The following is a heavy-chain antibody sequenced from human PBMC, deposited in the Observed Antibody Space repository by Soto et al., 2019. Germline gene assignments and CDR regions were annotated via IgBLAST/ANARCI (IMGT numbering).Heavy chain of an antibody. CDR3: ARENYYDSSGYEGAFDI. D-gene: IGHD3-22*01. CDR2: ISAYNGNT. Sequence: GPVKVSCKASGYTFTSYGISWVRQAPGQGLEWMGWISAYNGNTNYAQKLQGRVTITTDTSTSTAYMELRSLRSDDTAVYYCARENYYDSSGYEGAFDIWGQGTMVTVSS. V-gene: IGHV1-18*04. CDR1: GYTFTSYG. J-gene: IGHJ3*02.